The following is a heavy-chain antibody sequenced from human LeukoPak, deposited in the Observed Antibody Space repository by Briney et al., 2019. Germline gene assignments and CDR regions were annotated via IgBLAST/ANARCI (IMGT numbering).Heavy chain of an antibody. D-gene: IGHD3-3*01. CDR1: GGSISSYY. J-gene: IGHJ6*03. CDR2: IYYSGST. CDR3: ARGFWSGVYYYYYMDV. Sequence: SETLSLTCTVSGGSISSYYWSWIRQPPGEGLEWIGYIYYSGSTNYNPSLKSRVTISVDTSKNQFSLKLSSVTAADTAVYYCARGFWSGVYYYYYMDVWGKGTTVTVSS. V-gene: IGHV4-59*01.